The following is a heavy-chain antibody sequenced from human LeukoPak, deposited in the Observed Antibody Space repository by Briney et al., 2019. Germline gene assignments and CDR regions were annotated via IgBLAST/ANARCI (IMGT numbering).Heavy chain of an antibody. V-gene: IGHV3-23*01. CDR3: AKPVAAGALGYYYGMDV. CDR2: ISGSGGST. Sequence: SGGSLRLSCAASGFTFSSYAMSWVRQAPGKGLEWVSAISGSGGSTYYADSVKGRFTISRDNSKNTLYLQMNSLRAEDTAVYYCAKPVAAGALGYYYGMDVWGQGTTVTVSS. D-gene: IGHD6-19*01. CDR1: GFTFSSYA. J-gene: IGHJ6*02.